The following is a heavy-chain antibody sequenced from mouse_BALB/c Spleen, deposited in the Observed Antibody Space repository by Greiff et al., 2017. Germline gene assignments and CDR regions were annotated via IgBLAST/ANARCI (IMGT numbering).Heavy chain of an antibody. D-gene: IGHD2-4*01. Sequence: QVQLQQPGAELVKPGASVKLSCKASGYTFTSYWMHWVKQRPGQGLEWIGEINPSNGRTNYNEKFKSKATLTVDKSSSTAYMQLSSLTSEDSAVYYCARSGMITTRYFGYWGQGTTLTVSS. V-gene: IGHV1S81*02. CDR3: ARSGMITTRYFGY. CDR1: GYTFTSYW. J-gene: IGHJ2*01. CDR2: INPSNGRT.